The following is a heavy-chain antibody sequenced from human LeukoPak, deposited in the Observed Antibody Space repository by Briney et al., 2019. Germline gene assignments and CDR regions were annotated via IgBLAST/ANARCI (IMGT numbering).Heavy chain of an antibody. J-gene: IGHJ4*02. CDR2: IYYSGST. Sequence: SETLSLTCTVSGGSISSGDYYWSWIRQPPGKGLEWIGYIYYSGSTYYNPSLKSRVTISVDTSKNQFSLKLSSVTAADTAVYYCASASSSPPLYYFDYWGQGTLVTVSS. CDR3: ASASSSPPLYYFDY. CDR1: GGSISSGDYY. V-gene: IGHV4-30-4*08. D-gene: IGHD6-6*01.